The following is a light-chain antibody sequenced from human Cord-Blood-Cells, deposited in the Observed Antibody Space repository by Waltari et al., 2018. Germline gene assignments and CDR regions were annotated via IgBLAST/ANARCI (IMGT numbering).Light chain of an antibody. Sequence: QSALTQPPAVSGSPGQSVTISCPGTSSDVGGYNYVSWYQQHPGKPPKLMIYDVSKRPSGVPDRFSGSKSGNTASLTISGLQAEDEADYYCCSYAGSYTVVFGGGTKLTVL. CDR1: SSDVGGYNY. CDR3: CSYAGSYTVV. V-gene: IGLV2-11*01. J-gene: IGLJ2*01. CDR2: DVS.